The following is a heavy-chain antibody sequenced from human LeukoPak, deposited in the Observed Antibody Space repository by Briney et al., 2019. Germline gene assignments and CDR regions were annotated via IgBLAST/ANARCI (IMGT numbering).Heavy chain of an antibody. CDR1: XXXXXXXX. V-gene: IGHV1-2*01. J-gene: IGHJ1*01. CDR2: XNPNSGGT. CDR3: ARVPLHDRNDYYYPH. D-gene: IGHD3-10*01. Sequence: XVSCKASXXXXXXXXXHWXXXAPGXXXXXXXXXNPNSGGTNYAQKFQGRVTITRDTSASTAYMELSSLRSEDTGVYYCARVPLHDRNDYYYPHWGQGTVVTVSS.